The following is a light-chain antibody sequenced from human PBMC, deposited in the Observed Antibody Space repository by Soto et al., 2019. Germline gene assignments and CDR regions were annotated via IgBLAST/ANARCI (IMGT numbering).Light chain of an antibody. CDR1: QSVSSSY. CDR2: GAS. J-gene: IGKJ5*01. CDR3: QQYGSSPPGIT. Sequence: EIVLTQSPGTLSLSPLERCTLSCSASQSVSSSYLAWYQQKPGQAPRLLVYGASSRATGIPDRFSGSGSGTDFTLTISRLEPEDFAVYYCQQYGSSPPGITFGQGTRLEIK. V-gene: IGKV3-20*01.